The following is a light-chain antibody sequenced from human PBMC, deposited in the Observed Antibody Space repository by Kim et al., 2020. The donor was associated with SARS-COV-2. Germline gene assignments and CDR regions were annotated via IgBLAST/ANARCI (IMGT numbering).Light chain of an antibody. CDR1: QSISTY. Sequence: SASVGDRVTITCRASQSISTYLNWYQQNPGKAPKLLIYASSTLQRGVPSRFSASGSGTDFTLTIGSLQPEDFATYYCQQSYSTLGSFGQGTKLEIK. CDR2: ASS. V-gene: IGKV1-39*01. J-gene: IGKJ2*04. CDR3: QQSYSTLGS.